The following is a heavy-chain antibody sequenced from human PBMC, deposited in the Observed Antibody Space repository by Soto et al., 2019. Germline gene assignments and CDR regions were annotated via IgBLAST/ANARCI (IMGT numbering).Heavy chain of an antibody. CDR1: GFTFSSYA. V-gene: IGHV3-23*01. CDR2: ISGSGGST. CDR3: ASSGVTMIVVVKAPVY. D-gene: IGHD3-22*01. Sequence: EVQLLESGGGLVQPGGSLRLSCAASGFTFSSYAMSWVRQAPGKGLECVSAISGSGGSTYYADSVKGRFTISRDNSKNTLYLKMISLRAEDTDVYYCASSGVTMIVVVKAPVYWGQGTLVPVSS. J-gene: IGHJ4*02.